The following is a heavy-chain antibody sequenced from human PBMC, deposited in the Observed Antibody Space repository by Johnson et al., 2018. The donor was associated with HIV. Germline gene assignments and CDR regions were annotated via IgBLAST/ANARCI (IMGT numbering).Heavy chain of an antibody. CDR3: ARPQGTDDAFDI. Sequence: QVQLVESGGGVVQPGRSLRLSCAASGFTFSSYAMHWVRQAPGKGPEWVAVISYDGSNKYYADSVKGRFTISRDNSKNTLYLQMNSLRAEDTAVYYCARPQGTDDAFDIWGQGTMVTVSS. CDR2: ISYDGSNK. CDR1: GFTFSSYA. J-gene: IGHJ3*02. V-gene: IGHV3-30*04.